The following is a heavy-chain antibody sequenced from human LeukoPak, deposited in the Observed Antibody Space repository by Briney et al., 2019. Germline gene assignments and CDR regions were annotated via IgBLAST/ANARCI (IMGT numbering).Heavy chain of an antibody. Sequence: SETLSLTCTVSSYSINSGYYWGWIRQPPGKGLEWIGNIYRSGSTYYNPSLESRVTISIDMSKNQFSLRLRSVTAADTAVYYCARGRYYYDSSGYPRLFDYWGQGTLVTVSS. D-gene: IGHD3-22*01. J-gene: IGHJ4*02. CDR1: SYSINSGYY. CDR3: ARGRYYYDSSGYPRLFDY. CDR2: IYRSGST. V-gene: IGHV4-38-2*02.